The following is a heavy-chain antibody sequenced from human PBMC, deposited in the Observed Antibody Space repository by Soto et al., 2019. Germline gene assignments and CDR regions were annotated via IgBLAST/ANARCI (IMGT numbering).Heavy chain of an antibody. J-gene: IGHJ6*03. D-gene: IGHD2-2*01. V-gene: IGHV1-8*01. CDR3: ARVAERFDCSSTSCYLYYYMDV. Sequence: QVQLVQSGAEVKKPGASVKVSCKASGYTFTSYDINWVRQATGQGLEWMGWMNPTSGNTGYAQKFQGRVTMTRNTSISTAYMELISLRSEDTAVYYCARVAERFDCSSTSCYLYYYMDVRGKGTTVTVSS. CDR2: MNPTSGNT. CDR1: GYTFTSYD.